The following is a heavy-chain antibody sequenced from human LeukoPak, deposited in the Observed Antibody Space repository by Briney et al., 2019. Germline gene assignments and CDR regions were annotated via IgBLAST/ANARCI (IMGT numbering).Heavy chain of an antibody. Sequence: GGSLRLSCAASGFSFRSYWMSWVRQAPGKGLEWVANIKQDGSETYYVDSVRGRVTISRDNAKSSLYLQMNSLRAEDTAVYYCARDGYSGSYYDMWGQGTVVTVSS. CDR2: IKQDGSET. CDR3: ARDGYSGSYYDM. J-gene: IGHJ3*02. CDR1: GFSFRSYW. V-gene: IGHV3-7*04. D-gene: IGHD1-26*01.